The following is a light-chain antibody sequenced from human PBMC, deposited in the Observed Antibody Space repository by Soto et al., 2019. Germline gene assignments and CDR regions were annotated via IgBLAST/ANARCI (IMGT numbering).Light chain of an antibody. V-gene: IGKV3-20*01. J-gene: IGKJ1*01. CDR1: QSVSSTL. CDR3: QHYGDSSWT. Sequence: ELVLTQSPVALSLSSRELATLSFRASQSVSSTLLTWYQQKPDQAPRLLIYGVSSRATGIPDRFSGSGSGTDFTLAISRVESEAFAVYFCQHYGDSSWTFGQGSRVEIK. CDR2: GVS.